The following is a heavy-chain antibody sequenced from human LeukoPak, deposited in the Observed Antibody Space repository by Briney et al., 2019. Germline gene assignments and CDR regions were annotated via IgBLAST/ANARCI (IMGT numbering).Heavy chain of an antibody. CDR2: IYYSGST. J-gene: IGHJ4*02. V-gene: IGHV4-59*12. CDR3: ARENGSGWDYYFDY. Sequence: SETLSLTCTVSGGSISSYYWSWIRQPPGKGLEWIGYIYYSGSTNYNPSLKSRVTISVDTSKNQFSLKLSSVTAADTAVYYCARENGSGWDYYFDYWGQGTLVTVSS. D-gene: IGHD6-19*01. CDR1: GGSISSYY.